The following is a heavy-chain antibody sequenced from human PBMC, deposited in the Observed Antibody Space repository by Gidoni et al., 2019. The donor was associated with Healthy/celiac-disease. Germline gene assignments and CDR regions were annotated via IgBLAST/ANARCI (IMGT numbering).Heavy chain of an antibody. Sequence: EVQLVESGGGLVKPGGSLRLSCAASGFTFSSYSMNWVRQAPGKGLEWVSSISSRSSYIYYADSVKGRFTISRDNAQNSLYLQMNSLRAEDTAMYYCARDRSVNYYDSSGYYFDAFDIWGQGTMVTVSS. CDR3: ARDRSVNYYDSSGYYFDAFDI. V-gene: IGHV3-21*01. CDR1: GFTFSSYS. D-gene: IGHD3-22*01. CDR2: ISSRSSYI. J-gene: IGHJ3*02.